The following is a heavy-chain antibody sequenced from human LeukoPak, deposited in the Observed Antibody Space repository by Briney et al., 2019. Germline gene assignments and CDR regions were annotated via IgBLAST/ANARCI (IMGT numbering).Heavy chain of an antibody. Sequence: PGGSLRLSCAASGFTFRSYEMNWVRQAPGKGLEWVSYISSSGNTIYYADSVKGRFTTSRDNAKNSLYLQMNSLRAEDTAVYYCARDLAYYYDNFYDWGQGTLVTVSS. D-gene: IGHD3-22*01. J-gene: IGHJ4*02. CDR1: GFTFRSYE. CDR2: ISSSGNTI. V-gene: IGHV3-48*03. CDR3: ARDLAYYYDNFYD.